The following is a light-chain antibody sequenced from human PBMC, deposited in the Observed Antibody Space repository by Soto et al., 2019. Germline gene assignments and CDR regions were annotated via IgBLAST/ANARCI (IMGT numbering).Light chain of an antibody. CDR3: QHYTLSSAS. J-gene: IGKJ1*01. CDR1: QNIFTY. Sequence: DLHMTQSPSTLSASVGDRVIIGCRAGQNIFTYLALYQQKPGKSPKLLIFDASTLQSCVPPRFSGSRSVTEFTRTISILQHDDFATKCCQHYTLSSASFGPATKV. V-gene: IGKV1-5*01. CDR2: DAS.